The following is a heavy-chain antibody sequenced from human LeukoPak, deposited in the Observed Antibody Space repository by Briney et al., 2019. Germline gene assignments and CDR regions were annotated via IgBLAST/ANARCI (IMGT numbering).Heavy chain of an antibody. CDR1: GFTFSSYE. D-gene: IGHD2-15*01. CDR3: ARDGGCDAFNI. V-gene: IGHV3-48*03. J-gene: IGHJ3*02. Sequence: GGSLRLSCAASGFTFSSYEMNWVRQAPGKGLEWVSYISSSGSTIYYADPVKGRFTISRDNAKNSLYLQMNSLRAEDTAVYYCARDGGCDAFNIWGQGTMVTVSS. CDR2: ISSSGSTI.